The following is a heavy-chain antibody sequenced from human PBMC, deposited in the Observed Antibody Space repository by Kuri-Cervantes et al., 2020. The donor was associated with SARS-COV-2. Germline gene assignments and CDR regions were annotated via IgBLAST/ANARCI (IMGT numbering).Heavy chain of an antibody. CDR3: ARGSPITMIVGY. D-gene: IGHD3-22*01. J-gene: IGHJ4*02. Sequence: ASVKVSCKASGYIFTSYYLHWVRQAPGQGLEWMGVINPTVGDTTYAQKFQGRVTMTRDTSTSTVYVELGSLRSDDTAVYYCARGSPITMIVGYWGQGTLVTVSS. CDR2: INPTVGDT. V-gene: IGHV1-46*01. CDR1: GYIFTSYY.